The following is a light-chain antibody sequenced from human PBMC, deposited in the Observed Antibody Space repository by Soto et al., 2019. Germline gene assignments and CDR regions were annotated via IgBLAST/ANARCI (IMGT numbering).Light chain of an antibody. CDR1: SSDIGGFNY. CDR3: SSYTSSTSLLI. V-gene: IGLV2-11*01. J-gene: IGLJ1*01. Sequence: QSALTQPRSVSGSPGQSVTISCAGTSSDIGGFNYVSWYQQHPGQAPKVMIYDVTKRPSGVPDRFAGSKSGNTASLTISGLQADDEADYYCSSYTSSTSLLIFGAGTKVTVL. CDR2: DVT.